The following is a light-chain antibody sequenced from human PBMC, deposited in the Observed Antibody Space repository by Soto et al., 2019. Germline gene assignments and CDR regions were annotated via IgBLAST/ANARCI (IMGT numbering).Light chain of an antibody. Sequence: QSVLTQPPSVSGAPGQRVTISCTGSSPNIGAGYGVHWYQQLPGTAPKLLIYGNSNRPSGVPDRFSGSKSGTSASLAITGLRAEDEADYYCQSYDSSLSGWVFGGGTKXTV. CDR1: SPNIGAGYG. J-gene: IGLJ3*02. CDR2: GNS. V-gene: IGLV1-40*01. CDR3: QSYDSSLSGWV.